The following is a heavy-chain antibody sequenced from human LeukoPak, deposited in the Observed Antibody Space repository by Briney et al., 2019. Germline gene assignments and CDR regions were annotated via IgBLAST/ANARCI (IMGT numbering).Heavy chain of an antibody. CDR3: ATRPGGSTWYGVFDY. CDR2: IYSVVNT. D-gene: IGHD6-13*01. CDR1: GTSISSHY. Sequence: SQTLSLTCTFSGTSISSHYWSWIRQPPGKGMEWIGYIYSVVNTNYNPSLTSRVTMSVDTSKNQFSLTLTSVTAADTALYFCATRPGGSTWYGVFDYWSPGTLVTVS. V-gene: IGHV4-59*11. J-gene: IGHJ4*02.